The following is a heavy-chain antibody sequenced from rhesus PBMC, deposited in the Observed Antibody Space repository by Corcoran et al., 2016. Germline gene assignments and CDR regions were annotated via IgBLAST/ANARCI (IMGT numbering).Heavy chain of an antibody. Sequence: QVQLQESGPGLVKPSATLSLTCAVSGGSISSNYWSWIRQPPGKGLEWIGYIYGSSGSTYYNPSLKSRVTISTDTTKNQFSLMLSSVTAADTDVYDWARDCPGGSCSLDYWGQGVLVTVSS. V-gene: IGHV4-160*01. CDR2: IYGSSGST. CDR3: ARDCPGGSCSLDY. J-gene: IGHJ4*01. D-gene: IGHD6-25*01. CDR1: GGSISSNY.